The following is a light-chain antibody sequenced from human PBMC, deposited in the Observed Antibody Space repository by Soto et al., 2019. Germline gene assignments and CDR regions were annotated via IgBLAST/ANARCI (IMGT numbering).Light chain of an antibody. CDR2: GAS. V-gene: IGKV3-15*01. CDR3: QQHHDWLPWT. J-gene: IGKJ1*01. Sequence: VMKQSPASLSLFRGERATLSCRASLNIRNNLAWYQQKPGQAPRLLIYGASTRATGIPARFSGSGSGTEFALTIGSLQSEDFAVYYCQQHHDWLPWTFGQGTNVQIK. CDR1: LNIRNN.